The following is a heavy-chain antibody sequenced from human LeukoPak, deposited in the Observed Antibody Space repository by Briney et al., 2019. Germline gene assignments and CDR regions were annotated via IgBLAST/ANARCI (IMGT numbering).Heavy chain of an antibody. CDR3: ARREKAFDI. Sequence: PGGSLRLSCAASAFTFSSYSMNWVRQAPGKGLEWVSVIYSGGSTYYADSVKGRFTISRDNSKNTLYLQMNSLRAEDTAVYYCARREKAFDIWGQGTMVTVSS. CDR1: AFTFSSYS. V-gene: IGHV3-66*04. CDR2: IYSGGST. J-gene: IGHJ3*02.